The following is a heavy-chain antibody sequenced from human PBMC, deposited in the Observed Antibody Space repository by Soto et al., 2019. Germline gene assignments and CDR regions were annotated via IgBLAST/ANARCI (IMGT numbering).Heavy chain of an antibody. J-gene: IGHJ5*02. V-gene: IGHV4-30-2*01. D-gene: IGHD5-18*01. CDR2: IYHSGST. Sequence: SETLSLTCAVSGGSISSGGYSWSWVRQPPGKGLEWIGYIYHSGSTYCNPSLKSRVTISVDRSKNQFFLRLRSVTAADTAVYYCARGTRLVLDTSMIIWFDPWGQGTLVTVSS. CDR1: GGSISSGGYS. CDR3: ARGTRLVLDTSMIIWFDP.